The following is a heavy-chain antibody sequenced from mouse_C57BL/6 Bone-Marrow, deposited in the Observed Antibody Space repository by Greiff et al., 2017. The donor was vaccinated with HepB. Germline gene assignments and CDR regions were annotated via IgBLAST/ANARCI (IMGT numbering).Heavy chain of an antibody. J-gene: IGHJ4*01. Sequence: EVQLQQSVAELVRPGASVKLSCTASGFNIKNTYMHWVKQRPEQGLEWIGRIDPANGNTKYAPKFQGKATITADTSSNTAYLQLSSLTSEDTAIYYCARPLVPTAQATYYAMDYWGQGTSVTVSS. CDR3: ARPLVPTAQATYYAMDY. CDR1: GFNIKNTY. D-gene: IGHD3-2*02. V-gene: IGHV14-3*01. CDR2: IDPANGNT.